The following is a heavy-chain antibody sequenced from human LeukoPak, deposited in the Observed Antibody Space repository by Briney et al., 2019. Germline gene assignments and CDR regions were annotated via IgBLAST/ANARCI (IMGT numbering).Heavy chain of an antibody. Sequence: GGSLRLSCAASGFTFSSYGIHWVRQAPGKGLERVAVIWYDGSNKYYADSVKGRFTISRGNSKNTLYLQMNSLRAEDTAVYYCAKDLGPYYMDVWGKGTTVTVSS. V-gene: IGHV3-33*06. J-gene: IGHJ6*03. CDR2: IWYDGSNK. CDR3: AKDLGPYYMDV. CDR1: GFTFSSYG.